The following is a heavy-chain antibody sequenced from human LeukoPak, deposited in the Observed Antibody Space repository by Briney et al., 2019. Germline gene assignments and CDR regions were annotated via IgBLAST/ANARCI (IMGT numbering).Heavy chain of an antibody. V-gene: IGHV4-34*01. Sequence: PSETLSLTCGVYGGSFSGYYWTWIRQPPGKGLEWIGEIYHSGGTNYNPSLKSRVTISVDTSKNQFSLKLSSVTAADTAVYYCARGTTVLRVFDYWGQGTLVTVSS. J-gene: IGHJ4*02. CDR3: ARGTTVLRVFDY. D-gene: IGHD4-23*01. CDR1: GGSFSGYY. CDR2: IYHSGGT.